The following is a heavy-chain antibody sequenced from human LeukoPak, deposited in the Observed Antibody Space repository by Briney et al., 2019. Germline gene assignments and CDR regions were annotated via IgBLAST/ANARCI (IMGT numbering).Heavy chain of an antibody. CDR1: GGSISSYY. D-gene: IGHD3-22*01. CDR2: IYYSGST. J-gene: IGHJ4*02. CDR3: ARHVHHSSGFEYYFDY. V-gene: IGHV4-59*08. Sequence: ASETLSFTCTVSGGSISSYYWSWIRQPPGKGLEWIGYIYYSGSTNYNPSLKSRVTISVDTSKNQFSLKLSSVTAADTAVYYCARHVHHSSGFEYYFDYWGQGTLVTVSS.